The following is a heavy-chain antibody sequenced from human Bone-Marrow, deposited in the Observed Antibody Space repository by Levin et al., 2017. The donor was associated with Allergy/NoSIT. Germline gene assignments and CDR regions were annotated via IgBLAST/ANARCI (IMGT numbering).Heavy chain of an antibody. V-gene: IGHV3-53*01. J-gene: IGHJ4*02. Sequence: PGGSLRLSCEVSGFSVNKKYMSWVRQAPGKGLEWVSVIWTGGDTYYADSVRGRFTISRDSAKNILHLQMNSVRIEDTAVYYCATEPDFGGFFDHWGQGKLVVVSS. D-gene: IGHD3-16*01. CDR1: GFSVNKKY. CDR2: IWTGGDT. CDR3: ATEPDFGGFFDH.